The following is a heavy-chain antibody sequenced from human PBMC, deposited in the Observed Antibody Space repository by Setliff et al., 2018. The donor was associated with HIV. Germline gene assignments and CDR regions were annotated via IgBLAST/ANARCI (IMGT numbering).Heavy chain of an antibody. CDR1: GGSVDSRDYY. V-gene: IGHV4-39*01. CDR3: AGPTTGLGGGAAFDI. D-gene: IGHD2-8*01. J-gene: IGHJ3*02. Sequence: SETLSLTCAVSGGSVDSRDYYWGWIRQPPGKGLEWIGNILYGGTTYYTPSLKSRVSISVDTSRNQFSLRLNSVTAADTAVYYCAGPTTGLGGGAAFDIWGQGTMVTVSS. CDR2: ILYGGTT.